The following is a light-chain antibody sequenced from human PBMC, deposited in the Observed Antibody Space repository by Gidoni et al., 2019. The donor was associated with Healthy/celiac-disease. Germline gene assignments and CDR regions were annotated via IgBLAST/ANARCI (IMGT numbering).Light chain of an antibody. V-gene: IGLV1-47*01. CDR3: AAWDDSLSVDYV. CDR2: RNN. CDR1: ISNIGSNY. J-gene: IGLJ1*01. Sequence: QSVLTQPPSASVTPRQRVTISCSGSISNIGSNYVYWYQQLPGTAPKLLIYRNNQRPSGVPDRFSGSKSGTSASLAISGLRSEDEADYYCAAWDDSLSVDYVFGTGTKVTVL.